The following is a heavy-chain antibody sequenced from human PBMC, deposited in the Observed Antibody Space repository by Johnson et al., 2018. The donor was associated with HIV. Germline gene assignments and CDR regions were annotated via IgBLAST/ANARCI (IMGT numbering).Heavy chain of an antibody. CDR1: GFTVSSNY. V-gene: IGHV3-66*02. CDR3: ARTRQGAFDI. Sequence: VQLVESGGGLVQRGGSLRLSCAASGFTVSSNYMTWVRQAPGKGLEWVSVIYSGGSTYYADAVKGRFTISRDHSENTLYLQMNSQRAEDTAVYYCARTRQGAFDIWGQGTMVTVSS. J-gene: IGHJ3*02. CDR2: IYSGGST.